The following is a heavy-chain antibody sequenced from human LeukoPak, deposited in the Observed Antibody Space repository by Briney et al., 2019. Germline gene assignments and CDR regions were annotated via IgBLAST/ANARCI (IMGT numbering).Heavy chain of an antibody. CDR1: GGSISSYY. CDR3: ARVPTSMVRGVRYNWFDP. D-gene: IGHD3-10*01. V-gene: IGHV4-59*01. Sequence: PSETLSLTCTVSGGSISSYYWSWIRQPPGKGLEWIGYIYYSGSTNYNPSLKSRVIISVDTSKNQFSLKLSSVTAADTAVYYCARVPTSMVRGVRYNWFDPWGQGTQVTVSS. J-gene: IGHJ5*02. CDR2: IYYSGST.